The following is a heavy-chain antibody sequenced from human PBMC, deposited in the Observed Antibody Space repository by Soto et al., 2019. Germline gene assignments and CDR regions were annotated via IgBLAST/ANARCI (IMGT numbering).Heavy chain of an antibody. V-gene: IGHV3-30-3*01. CDR3: AGVDEGRRECDLAY. Sequence: QVQLVESGGGVVQPGRSLRLSCAASGFTFSSYVMHWVRQTPGKGLEWVAFISHDGNNKYYADSVKGRFTISRDNSENTLYLQTDSRRAEDRVVYYGAGVDEGRRECDLAYWGQGTLVTVSS. CDR2: ISHDGNNK. CDR1: GFTFSSYV. D-gene: IGHD2-21*01. J-gene: IGHJ4*02.